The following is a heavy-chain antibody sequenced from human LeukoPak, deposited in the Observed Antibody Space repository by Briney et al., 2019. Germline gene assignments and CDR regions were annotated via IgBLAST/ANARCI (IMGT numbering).Heavy chain of an antibody. J-gene: IGHJ4*02. CDR1: GFTFYDYA. Sequence: GVLRLSCAASGFTFYDYAMHWVRQAPGKGLEWVSLINWDGSLIYYGDSVRGRFTISRDNSKNSLFLQMHSLRAEDSAFYYCARDMTAHSSAVSGVPGDYWGQGTLVTVSS. D-gene: IGHD2-21*02. CDR3: ARDMTAHSSAVSGVPGDY. CDR2: INWDGSLI. V-gene: IGHV3-43D*03.